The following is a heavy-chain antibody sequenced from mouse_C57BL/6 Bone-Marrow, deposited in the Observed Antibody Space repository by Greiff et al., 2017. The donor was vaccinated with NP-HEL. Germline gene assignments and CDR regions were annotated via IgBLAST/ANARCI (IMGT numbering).Heavy chain of an antibody. CDR2: ISSGGSYT. D-gene: IGHD3-3*01. Sequence: EVNVVESGGDLVKPGGSLKLSCAASGFTFSSYGMSWVRQTPDKRLEWVATISSGGSYTYYPDSVKGRFTISRDNAKNTLYLQMSSLKSEDTAMYYCARRLGTVGFDYWGQGTTLTVSS. CDR3: ARRLGTVGFDY. J-gene: IGHJ2*01. CDR1: GFTFSSYG. V-gene: IGHV5-6*02.